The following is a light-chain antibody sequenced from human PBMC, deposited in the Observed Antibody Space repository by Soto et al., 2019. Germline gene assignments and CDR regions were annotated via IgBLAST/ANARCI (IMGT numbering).Light chain of an antibody. CDR3: SSYTSSSTRV. J-gene: IGLJ1*01. Sequence: QSALTQPASVSGSPGQSITIYCTGTSSDVGGYNYVSWYQQHPGKAPKLMIYEVSTRPSGVSNRFSGSKSVNTASLTISGLQAEDEADYYCSSYTSSSTRVFGTGTKLTVL. CDR2: EVS. V-gene: IGLV2-14*01. CDR1: SSDVGGYNY.